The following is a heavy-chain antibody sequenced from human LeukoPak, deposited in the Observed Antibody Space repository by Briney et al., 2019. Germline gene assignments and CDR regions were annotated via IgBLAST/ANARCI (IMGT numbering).Heavy chain of an antibody. Sequence: SETLSLTCTVSGGSISSGGYYWSWIRQHPGKGLEWIGYIYYSGSTYYNPSLKSRVTISVDTSKNQFSLKLSSVTAADTAVYYCARVGTWAAGTDAFDIWGQGTMVTVSS. J-gene: IGHJ3*02. V-gene: IGHV4-31*03. CDR1: GGSISSGGYY. CDR3: ARVGTWAAGTDAFDI. D-gene: IGHD6-13*01. CDR2: IYYSGST.